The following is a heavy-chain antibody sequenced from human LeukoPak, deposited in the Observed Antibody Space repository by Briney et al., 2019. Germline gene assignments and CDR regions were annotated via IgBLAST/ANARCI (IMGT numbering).Heavy chain of an antibody. D-gene: IGHD3-22*01. Sequence: GGSLRLSCAASGFTFSDYYMSWIRQAPGKGLEWVSYISSSGSTIYYADSVKGRFTISRDNAKNSLYLQMNSLRAEDTAVYYCARDTLDYYYDSSGYRDYWGQGTLVTVSS. V-gene: IGHV3-11*01. CDR2: ISSSGSTI. CDR1: GFTFSDYY. CDR3: ARDTLDYYYDSSGYRDY. J-gene: IGHJ4*02.